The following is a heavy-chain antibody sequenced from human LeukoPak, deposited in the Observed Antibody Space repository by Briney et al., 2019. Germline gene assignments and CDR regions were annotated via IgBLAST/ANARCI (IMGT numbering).Heavy chain of an antibody. CDR1: GFTFSSYG. CDR3: AKDLYEAGPMRYYYYGMDV. D-gene: IGHD3-16*01. Sequence: GRSLRLSCAACGFTFSSYGMHWVRQAPGKGLEWVAVISYDGSNKYYADSVKGRFTISRDNSKNTLYLQMNSLRAEDTAVYYCAKDLYEAGPMRYYYYGMDVWGQGTTVTVSS. V-gene: IGHV3-30*18. J-gene: IGHJ6*02. CDR2: ISYDGSNK.